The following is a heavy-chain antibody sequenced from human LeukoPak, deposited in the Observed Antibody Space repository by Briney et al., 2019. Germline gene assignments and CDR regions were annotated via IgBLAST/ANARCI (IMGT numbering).Heavy chain of an antibody. J-gene: IGHJ5*02. CDR1: GFTFDDYA. D-gene: IGHD3-10*01. CDR2: IKWNGGST. CDR3: AKEGTPQVSTWYDL. V-gene: IGHV3-20*04. Sequence: GGSLRLSCAASGFTFDDYAMSWVRHAPGKGLEWVSGIKWNGGSTGYADSVKGRFIISRDNPRNTLYLQMNILRTEDTAVYYCAKEGTPQVSTWYDLWGQGTQVIVSS.